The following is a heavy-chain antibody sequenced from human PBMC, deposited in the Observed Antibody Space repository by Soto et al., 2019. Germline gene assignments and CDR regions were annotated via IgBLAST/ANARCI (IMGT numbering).Heavy chain of an antibody. Sequence: GGSLRLSCAASGFTFSSYGMHWVRQAPGKGLEWVAVISYDGSNKYYADSVKGRFTISRDNSKNTLYLQMNSLRAEDTAVYYCAKDSVYENWGQGTLVTVSS. J-gene: IGHJ4*02. CDR3: AKDSVYEN. D-gene: IGHD1-20*01. CDR2: ISYDGSNK. V-gene: IGHV3-30*18. CDR1: GFTFSSYG.